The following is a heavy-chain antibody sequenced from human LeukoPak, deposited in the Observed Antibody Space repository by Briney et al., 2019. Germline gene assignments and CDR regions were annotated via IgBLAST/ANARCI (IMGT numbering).Heavy chain of an antibody. CDR1: GFTFSSYW. CDR3: AKDGYYDILTGYSRFDY. J-gene: IGHJ4*02. V-gene: IGHV3-7*03. CDR2: IKQDGSEK. D-gene: IGHD3-9*01. Sequence: GGSLRLSCAASGFTFSSYWMSWVRQAPGTGLEWVANIKQDGSEKYYVDSVKGRFTISRDNAKNSLFLQMSSLRAEDTAVYYCAKDGYYDILTGYSRFDYWGQGTLVTVSS.